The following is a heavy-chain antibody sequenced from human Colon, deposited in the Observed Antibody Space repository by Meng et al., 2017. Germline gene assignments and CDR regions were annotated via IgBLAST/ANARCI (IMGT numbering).Heavy chain of an antibody. D-gene: IGHD3-10*01. V-gene: IGHV3-7*01. J-gene: IGHJ5*02. CDR1: YFTFNRYW. CDR3: ARVMGMVRGVECLDP. Sequence: ESLKISCAASYFTFNRYWMTWVRQAPGKGLEWVASIDKGGAEKYYVASVKGRFTISRDNGKESLHLQMNSLRAEDTAIYYCARVMGMVRGVECLDPWGQGTLVTVSS. CDR2: IDKGGAEK.